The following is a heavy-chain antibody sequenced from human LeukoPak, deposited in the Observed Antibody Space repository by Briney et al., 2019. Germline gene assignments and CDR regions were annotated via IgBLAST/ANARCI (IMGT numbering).Heavy chain of an antibody. CDR1: GGSIRSYY. CDR2: MYFSGST. J-gene: IGHJ4*02. Sequence: SETLSLTCTVSGGSIRSYYWSWIRQPPGKGLEWIGYMYFSGSTNYNPSLKSRLTISVDTSKNQFSLKLSSVTAADTAVYYCARLHSQKGYYYDSSGYYYFDYWGQGTLVTVSS. D-gene: IGHD3-22*01. V-gene: IGHV4-59*08. CDR3: ARLHSQKGYYYDSSGYYYFDY.